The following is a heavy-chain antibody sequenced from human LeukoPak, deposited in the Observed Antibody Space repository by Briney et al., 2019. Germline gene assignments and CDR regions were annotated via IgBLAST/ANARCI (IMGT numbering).Heavy chain of an antibody. CDR3: AREGVGSGWYWFDP. J-gene: IGHJ5*02. Sequence: SETLSLTCTVSRGSISSYYWSWIRQPAGKGLEWIGRIYTSGSTNYNPSLKSRVTMSVDTSKNQFSLKLSSVTAADTAVYYCAREGVGSGWYWFDPWGQGTLVTVSS. CDR2: IYTSGST. V-gene: IGHV4-4*07. CDR1: RGSISSYY. D-gene: IGHD6-13*01.